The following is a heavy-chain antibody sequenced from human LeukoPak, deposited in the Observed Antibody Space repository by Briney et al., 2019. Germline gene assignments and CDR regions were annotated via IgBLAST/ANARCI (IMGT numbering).Heavy chain of an antibody. CDR1: GGSISSYY. CDR2: IYYSGST. Sequence: SETLSLTCTVSGGSISSYYWSWIRQPPGKGLEWIGYIYYSGSTNYNPSLKSRVTISVDTSKNQFSLKLSSVTAADTAVYYCARQVGYSYGPGVFDYWGQGTLVTVSS. D-gene: IGHD5-18*01. V-gene: IGHV4-59*08. J-gene: IGHJ4*02. CDR3: ARQVGYSYGPGVFDY.